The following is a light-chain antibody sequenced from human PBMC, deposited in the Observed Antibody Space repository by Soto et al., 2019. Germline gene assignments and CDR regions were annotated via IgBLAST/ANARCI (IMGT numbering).Light chain of an antibody. CDR2: DAS. CDR1: ESISSW. Sequence: DIQMTQSPSTLSASVGDRVTITCRASESISSWLAWYQQKPGKAPKLLIYDASSLESGVPSRFSGSGSGTEFTLTISRLQHDDFATYYCQQYNSYSPRTFGQGTKVEIK. J-gene: IGKJ1*01. V-gene: IGKV1-5*01. CDR3: QQYNSYSPRT.